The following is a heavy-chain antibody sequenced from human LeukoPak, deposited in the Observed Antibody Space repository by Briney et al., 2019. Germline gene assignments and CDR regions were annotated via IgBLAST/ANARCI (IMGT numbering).Heavy chain of an antibody. Sequence: GGSLRLSCAASGFTFSNYEMHWVRQAPGKGLEWVSYISSSGSDIYYADSVKGRFTISRDNAKNSLYLHMNSLSAEDTAVYYCAELGITMIRGVWGKGTTVTISS. V-gene: IGHV3-48*03. D-gene: IGHD3-10*01. CDR3: AELGITMIRGV. J-gene: IGHJ6*04. CDR1: GFTFSNYE. CDR2: ISSSGSDI.